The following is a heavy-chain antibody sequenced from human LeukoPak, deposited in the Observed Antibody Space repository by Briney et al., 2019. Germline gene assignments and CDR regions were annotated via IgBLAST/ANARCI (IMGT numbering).Heavy chain of an antibody. CDR2: INPSGGST. CDR3: ARFAVHRRITVAGQFGLDY. Sequence: GASVKVSCKASGYTFSNHNIHWVRQAPGQGLEWMGIINPSGGSTNYAQKFQGRVTMTRDTSTSTVYMELSSLRSEDTAVYYCARFAVHRRITVAGQFGLDYWGQGTLVSLSS. D-gene: IGHD6-19*01. J-gene: IGHJ4*02. V-gene: IGHV1-46*01. CDR1: GYTFSNHN.